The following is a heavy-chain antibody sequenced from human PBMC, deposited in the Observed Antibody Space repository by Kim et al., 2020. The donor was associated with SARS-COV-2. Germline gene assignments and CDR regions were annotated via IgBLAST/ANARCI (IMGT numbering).Heavy chain of an antibody. CDR3: ARDLDPSANYYYYGMDV. CDR1: GFTFRSYW. CDR2: INSDGSST. Sequence: GGFLRLSCAASGFTFRSYWMHWVRQAPGKGLVWVSRINSDGSSTTYADSVQGRFSISRDNAQNTLFLQMYSLRAEDTGVYFCARDLDPSANYYYYGMDVWGQGTTGTVSS. V-gene: IGHV3-74*01. D-gene: IGHD3-3*01. J-gene: IGHJ6*02.